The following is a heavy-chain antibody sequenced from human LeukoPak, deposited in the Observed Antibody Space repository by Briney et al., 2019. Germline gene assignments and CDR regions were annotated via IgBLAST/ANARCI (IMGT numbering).Heavy chain of an antibody. Sequence: ASVKVSCKASGYTFTSYYMHWVRQAPGQGLEWMGIINPSGGSTSYAQKFQGRVTMTRDMSTSTVYMELSSLRSEDTAVYYCARGRLTMVRGVTREYYYYMDVWGQGTLVTVSS. V-gene: IGHV1-46*01. CDR3: ARGRLTMVRGVTREYYYYMDV. J-gene: IGHJ6*03. D-gene: IGHD3-10*01. CDR1: GYTFTSYY. CDR2: INPSGGST.